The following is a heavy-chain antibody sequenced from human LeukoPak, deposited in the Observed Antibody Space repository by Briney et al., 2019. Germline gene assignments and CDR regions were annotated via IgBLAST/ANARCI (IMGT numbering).Heavy chain of an antibody. J-gene: IGHJ4*02. CDR1: GFTFKMYA. V-gene: IGHV3-23*01. CDR2: IGGSGLNT. Sequence: GGSLGLSCAASGFTFKMYAMSWVRQAPGKGLEWVSAIGGSGLNTFYADSVKGRFTISRDNSKNTLYLQMNSLRADDTAVYFCAKDDLYCFAPTCYSVDYWGQGTLVTVSS. D-gene: IGHD2-21*02. CDR3: AKDDLYCFAPTCYSVDY.